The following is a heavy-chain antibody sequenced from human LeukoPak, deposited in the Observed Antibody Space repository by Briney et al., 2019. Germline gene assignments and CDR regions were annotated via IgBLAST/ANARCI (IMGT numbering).Heavy chain of an antibody. J-gene: IGHJ4*02. CDR3: ARVSSGLYYFDY. V-gene: IGHV1-2*02. Sequence: ASVKVSCKASGYTFTGYYMHWVRQAPGQGLEWMGWINPNSGGTNYAQKFQGRVTMTRDTSISTAYMELSRLRSDDTAVYYCARVSSGLYYFDYWGQGTLVTVSS. CDR2: INPNSGGT. CDR1: GYTFTGYY. D-gene: IGHD3-22*01.